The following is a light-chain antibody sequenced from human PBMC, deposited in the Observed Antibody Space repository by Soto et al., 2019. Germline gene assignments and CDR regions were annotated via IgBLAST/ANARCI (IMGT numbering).Light chain of an antibody. V-gene: IGKV1-39*01. J-gene: IGKJ2*01. CDR1: QGISNH. CDR2: AAS. Sequence: DIQLTQAPSFLSASVGDRVIITCRASQGISNHLAWYQQKPGKAPKLLIYAASTLQSGVPSRFSGSGSETDFTLTISSLQPEDFATYYCQQSHSAPRTFGQGTKLEIK. CDR3: QQSHSAPRT.